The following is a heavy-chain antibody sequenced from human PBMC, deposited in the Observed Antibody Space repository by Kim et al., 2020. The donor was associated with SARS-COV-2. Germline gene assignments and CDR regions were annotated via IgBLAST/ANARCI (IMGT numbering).Heavy chain of an antibody. V-gene: IGHV3-23*01. D-gene: IGHD5-18*01. CDR3: AKGGYSYPNWFDP. J-gene: IGHJ5*02. Sequence: DSLKGRFTISRDNSKNTRYRQMNSLRAEDTALYYCAKGGYSYPNWFDPWGQGTLVTVSS.